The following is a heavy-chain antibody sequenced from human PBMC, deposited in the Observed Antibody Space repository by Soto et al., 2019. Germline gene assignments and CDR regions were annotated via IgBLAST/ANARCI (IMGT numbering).Heavy chain of an antibody. Sequence: PGGSLRLSCAASGVTVSSNYMSWVRQAPGKGLEWVSVIYSGGSTYYADSVKGRFTISRDNSKNTLYLQMNSLRTEDTAVYYCARMGDSSGYSGGFDPWGQGTLVTVPS. CDR3: ARMGDSSGYSGGFDP. J-gene: IGHJ5*02. D-gene: IGHD3-22*01. V-gene: IGHV3-66*01. CDR1: GVTVSSNY. CDR2: IYSGGST.